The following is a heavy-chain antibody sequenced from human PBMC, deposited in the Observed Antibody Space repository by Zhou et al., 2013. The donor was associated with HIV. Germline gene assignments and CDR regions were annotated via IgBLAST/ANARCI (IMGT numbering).Heavy chain of an antibody. V-gene: IGHV1-69*05. CDR2: IIPIFGTA. Sequence: QAQLVQSGGEVKKPGASVKVSCKPSGYTFSSYGISWVRQAPGQGPEWMGGIIPIFGTANYAQKFQGRVTITTDESTSTNYMELRSLRFDDTAVYYCAKDKGAYSRTWSGDAFDTWGQGDTGHRLL. J-gene: IGHJ3*02. D-gene: IGHD6-13*01. CDR1: GYTFSSYG. CDR3: AKDKGAYSRTWSGDAFDT.